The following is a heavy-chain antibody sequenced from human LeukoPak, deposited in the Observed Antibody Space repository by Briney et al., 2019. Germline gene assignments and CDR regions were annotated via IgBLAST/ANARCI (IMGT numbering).Heavy chain of an antibody. CDR3: ATTLAEAPYWFFDL. D-gene: IGHD3-16*01. J-gene: IGHJ2*01. CDR2: VSNDGSVD. Sequence: GGSLRLSCAASGFTFRNYGMHWVRQAPGKGLEWVAVVSNDGSVDYYADSVKGRFSISRDHPKNTLYLQMNRLRADATAVYYCATTLAEAPYWFFDLWGRGTLVTVSS. CDR1: GFTFRNYG. V-gene: IGHV3-30*03.